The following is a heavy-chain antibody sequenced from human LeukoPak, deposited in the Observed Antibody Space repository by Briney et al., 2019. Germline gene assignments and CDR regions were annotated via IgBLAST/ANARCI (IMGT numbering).Heavy chain of an antibody. D-gene: IGHD4-17*01. V-gene: IGHV3-21*01. CDR2: ISSSSSYI. CDR1: GFTFSTYG. CDR3: ARDYYDYGDYLDY. Sequence: PGGSLRLSCAASGFTFSTYGMSWVRQAPGKGLEWVSSISSSSSYIYYADSVKGRFTISRDNAKNSLYLQMNSLRAEDTAVYYCARDYYDYGDYLDYWGQGTLVTVSS. J-gene: IGHJ4*02.